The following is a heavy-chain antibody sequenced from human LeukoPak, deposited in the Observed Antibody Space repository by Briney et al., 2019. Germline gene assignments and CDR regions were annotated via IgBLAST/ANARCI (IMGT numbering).Heavy chain of an antibody. V-gene: IGHV1-69*02. CDR2: IIPILGIA. CDR1: GGTFSSYT. CDR3: ARGESQLLWEGEFDY. J-gene: IGHJ4*02. Sequence: SVKVSCKASGGTFSSYTISWVRQAPGQGLEWMGRIIPILGIANYAQKFQGRVTITADKSTSTAYMELSSLRSEDTAVYYCARGESQLLWEGEFDYWGQGTLVTVYS. D-gene: IGHD2-2*01.